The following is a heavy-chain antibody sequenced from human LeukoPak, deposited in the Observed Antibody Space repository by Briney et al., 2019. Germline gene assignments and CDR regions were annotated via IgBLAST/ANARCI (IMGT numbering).Heavy chain of an antibody. D-gene: IGHD6-13*01. V-gene: IGHV1-69*13. CDR3: ARVRIAAAGPTIPGYYFDY. CDR1: GGTFSSYA. CDR2: IIPIFGTA. J-gene: IGHJ4*02. Sequence: GASVKVSFKASGGTFSSYAISWVRQAPGQGLEWMGGIIPIFGTANYAQKFQGRVTITADESTSTAYMELSSLRSEDTAVYYCARVRIAAAGPTIPGYYFDYWGQGTLVTVSS.